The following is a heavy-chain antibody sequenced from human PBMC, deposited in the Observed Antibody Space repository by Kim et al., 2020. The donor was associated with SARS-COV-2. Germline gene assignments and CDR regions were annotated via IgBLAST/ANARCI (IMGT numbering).Heavy chain of an antibody. CDR3: TTDGGFGELFDYYYYGMDV. J-gene: IGHJ6*02. V-gene: IGHV3-15*01. D-gene: IGHD3-10*01. CDR2: IKSKTDGGTT. Sequence: GGSLRLSCAASGFTFSNAWMSWVRQAPGKGLEWVGRIKSKTDGGTTDYAAPVKGRFTISRDDSKNTLYLQMNSLKTEDTAVYYCTTDGGFGELFDYYYYGMDVWGQGTTVTVSS. CDR1: GFTFSNAW.